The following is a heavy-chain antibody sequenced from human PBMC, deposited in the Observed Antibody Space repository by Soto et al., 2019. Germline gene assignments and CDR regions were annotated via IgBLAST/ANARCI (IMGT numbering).Heavy chain of an antibody. Sequence: QVQLVQSGAEVKKPGSSVKVSCKASGGTFSSYTISWVRQAPGQGLEWMGRIIPILGIANYAQKFQGRVTITADKSTSTAYMELSGLRSEDTAVYYGARDTTWCYYYYGMDVLGQGTTVTVSS. CDR2: IIPILGIA. CDR3: ARDTTWCYYYYGMDV. V-gene: IGHV1-69*08. D-gene: IGHD2-15*01. CDR1: GGTFSSYT. J-gene: IGHJ6*02.